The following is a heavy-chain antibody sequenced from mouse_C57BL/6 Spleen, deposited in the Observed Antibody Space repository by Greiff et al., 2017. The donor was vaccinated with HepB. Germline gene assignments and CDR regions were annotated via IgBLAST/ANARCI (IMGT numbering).Heavy chain of an antibody. Sequence: QVQLQQPGAELVMPGASVKLSCKASGYTFTSYWMHWVKQRPGQGLEWIGEIDPSDSYTNYNQKFKGKSTLTVDKSSSTAYMQLSSLTSEDSAVYYCAISYYYGSSLYYFDYWGQGTTLTVSS. J-gene: IGHJ2*01. CDR2: IDPSDSYT. CDR3: AISYYYGSSLYYFDY. V-gene: IGHV1-69*01. CDR1: GYTFTSYW. D-gene: IGHD1-1*01.